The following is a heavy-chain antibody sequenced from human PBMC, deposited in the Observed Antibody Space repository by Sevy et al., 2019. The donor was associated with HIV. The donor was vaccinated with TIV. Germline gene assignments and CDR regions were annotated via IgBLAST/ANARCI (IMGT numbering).Heavy chain of an antibody. V-gene: IGHV3-13*01. Sequence: GGSLRLSCAASGFTFSSYDMHWVRQATGKGLEWVSAIGTAGDTYYPGSVKGRFTISRENAKNSLYLQMNSLRAGDTAVYYCARAGSSWFRYYYYGMDVWGQGTTVTVSS. J-gene: IGHJ6*02. CDR3: ARAGSSWFRYYYYGMDV. CDR1: GFTFSSYD. CDR2: IGTAGDT. D-gene: IGHD6-13*01.